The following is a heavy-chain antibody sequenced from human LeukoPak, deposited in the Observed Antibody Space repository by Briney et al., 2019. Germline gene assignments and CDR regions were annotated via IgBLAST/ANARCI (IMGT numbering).Heavy chain of an antibody. D-gene: IGHD3-22*01. CDR2: IIPIFGTA. CDR3: ARGPPQRYYYDSSGYYPFDY. CDR1: GGTFSSYA. J-gene: IGHJ4*02. Sequence: VASVKVSRKASGGTFSSYAISWVRQAPGQGLEWMGGIIPIFGTANYAQKFQGRVTITADESTSTAYMELSSLRSEDTAVYYCARGPPQRYYYDSSGYYPFDYWGQGTLVTVSS. V-gene: IGHV1-69*13.